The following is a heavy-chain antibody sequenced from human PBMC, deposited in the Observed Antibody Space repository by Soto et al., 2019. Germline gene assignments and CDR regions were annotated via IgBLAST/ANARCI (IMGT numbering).Heavy chain of an antibody. CDR1: GGSISRSNW. V-gene: IGHV4-4*02. CDR3: ARVLQTSYYYYGMDV. Sequence: QVQLQESGPGLVKPSGTLSLTCAVSGGSISRSNWWSWVRQPPGKGLEWIGEIYHSGSTNYNPSLKSRVTTSVDKSKNQFSLKLSAVTAADTAVYFCARVLQTSYYYYGMDVWGQGKTVTVSS. J-gene: IGHJ6*02. D-gene: IGHD4-4*01. CDR2: IYHSGST.